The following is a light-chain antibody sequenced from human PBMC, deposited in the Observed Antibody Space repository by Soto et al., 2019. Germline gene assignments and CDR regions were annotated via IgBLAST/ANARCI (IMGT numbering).Light chain of an antibody. Sequence: QLVLTQSPSASASLGASVKLTCTLSSGHSSYAIAWHQQQPEKGPRYLMKLKSDGSQSKGDGIPDRFSGSSSGAERYLTISRLQSEDDADYYCQPWDTGIPVVFGGGTKLTVL. CDR1: SGHSSYA. V-gene: IGLV4-69*01. CDR2: LKSDGSQ. CDR3: QPWDTGIPVV. J-gene: IGLJ2*01.